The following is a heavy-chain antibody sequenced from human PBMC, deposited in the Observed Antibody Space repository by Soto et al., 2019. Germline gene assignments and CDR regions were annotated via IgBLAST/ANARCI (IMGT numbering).Heavy chain of an antibody. CDR3: VKGGIAVAGRPYYYGMDV. V-gene: IGHV3-64D*06. J-gene: IGHJ6*02. CDR2: ISSNGGST. CDR1: GFTFSSYA. Sequence: PGGSLRLSCSASGFTFSSYAMHWVRQAPGKGLEYVSAISSNGGSTYYADSVKGRFTISRDNSKNTLYLQMSSLRAEDTAVYYCVKGGIAVAGRPYYYGMDVWGQGTTVTVSS. D-gene: IGHD6-19*01.